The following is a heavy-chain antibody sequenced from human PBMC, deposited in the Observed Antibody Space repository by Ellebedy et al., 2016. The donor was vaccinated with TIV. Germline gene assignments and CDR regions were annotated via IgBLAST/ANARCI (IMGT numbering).Heavy chain of an antibody. CDR3: ARSPLTGYYQGWFDP. Sequence: ASVKVSCXASGYTFTSYDINWVRQATGQGLEWMGWMNPNSGGTNYAQKFQGRVTMTRDTSISTAYMELSRLRSDDTGVYYCARSPLTGYYQGWFDPWGQGTLVTVSS. D-gene: IGHD3-9*01. V-gene: IGHV1-2*02. CDR2: MNPNSGGT. J-gene: IGHJ5*02. CDR1: GYTFTSYD.